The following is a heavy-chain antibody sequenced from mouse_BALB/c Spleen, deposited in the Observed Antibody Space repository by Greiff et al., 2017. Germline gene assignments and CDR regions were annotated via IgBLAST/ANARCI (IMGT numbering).Heavy chain of an antibody. CDR2: INPGSGGS. V-gene: IGHV1-54*01. D-gene: IGHD2-3*01. J-gene: IGHJ4*01. CDR1: GYAFTNYL. CDR3: ARDGSGY. Sequence: QVQLQQSGAELVRPGTSVKVSCKASGYAFTNYLIEWVKQRPGQGLEWIGVINPGSGGSNYNEKFKGKATLTADKSSSTAYMQLSSLTSDDSAVYFCARDGSGYWGQGTSVTVSS.